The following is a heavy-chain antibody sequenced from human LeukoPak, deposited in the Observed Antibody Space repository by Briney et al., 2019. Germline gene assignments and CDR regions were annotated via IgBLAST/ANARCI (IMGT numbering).Heavy chain of an antibody. V-gene: IGHV3-21*01. CDR2: MSRSSSFI. J-gene: IGHJ4*02. Sequence: GGSLRLSCAASGFTFSSYSMNWVRQAPGKGLEWVSAMSRSSSFIYYADSVKGRFTISRDNAKNSLYLQMNSLRAEDTAVYYCARALYDSSGYYSHFDYWGQGTLVTVSS. D-gene: IGHD3-22*01. CDR1: GFTFSSYS. CDR3: ARALYDSSGYYSHFDY.